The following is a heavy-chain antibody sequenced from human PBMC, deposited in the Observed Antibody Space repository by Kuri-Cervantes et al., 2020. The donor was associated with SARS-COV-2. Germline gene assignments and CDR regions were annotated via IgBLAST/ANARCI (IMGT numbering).Heavy chain of an antibody. CDR3: ARHGGRSGSYDPRMDY. D-gene: IGHD1-26*01. CDR1: GYSFTSYW. V-gene: IGHV5-51*01. J-gene: IGHJ4*02. Sequence: KVSCKGSGYSFTSYWIGWVRQMPGKGLEWMGVIYPDDSDTRYSPSFQAQVTLSADKSINTAYLQWSSLKASDTAMYYCARHGGRSGSYDPRMDYWGRGTLVTVSS. CDR2: IYPDDSDT.